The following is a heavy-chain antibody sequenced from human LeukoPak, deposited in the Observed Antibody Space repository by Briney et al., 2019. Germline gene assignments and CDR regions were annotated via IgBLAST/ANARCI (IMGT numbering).Heavy chain of an antibody. J-gene: IGHJ4*02. V-gene: IGHV3-23*01. D-gene: IGHD5-18*01. CDR3: ARAYGYNYGVDY. Sequence: PGGSLRLSCAASGFTFSSYAMSWVRQAPGKGLEWVSAISGSGGSTYYADSVKGRFTISRDNSKNTLYLQMNSLRAEDTAVYYCARAYGYNYGVDYWGQGTLVTVSS. CDR2: ISGSGGST. CDR1: GFTFSSYA.